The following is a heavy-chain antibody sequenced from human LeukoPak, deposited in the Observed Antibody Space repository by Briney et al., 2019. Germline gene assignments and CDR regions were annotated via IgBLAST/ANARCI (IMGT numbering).Heavy chain of an antibody. CDR2: IRYDGSNK. D-gene: IGHD3-22*01. Sequence: GGSLRLSCAASGFTFSSYGMHWVRQAPGKGLEWVAFIRYDGSNKYYADSVKGRFTISRDNSKNTLYLQMNSLRAEDTPVYYCAKDPYYDSSGYYRYWGQGTLVTVSS. CDR1: GFTFSSYG. CDR3: AKDPYYDSSGYYRY. V-gene: IGHV3-30*02. J-gene: IGHJ4*02.